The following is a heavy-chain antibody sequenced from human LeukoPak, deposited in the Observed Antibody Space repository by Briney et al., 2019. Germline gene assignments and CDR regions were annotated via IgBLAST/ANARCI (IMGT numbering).Heavy chain of an antibody. CDR3: AKISGGSGWYFDL. J-gene: IGHJ2*01. CDR1: GFTFGTYL. Sequence: GGSLRLSCVASGFTFGTYLMIWVRQGPGKRLEWVAAISRASKNTYYADSVKGRCTISRDDPQNTVSLQMNSLRAEDTAVYYCAKISGGSGWYFDLWGLGTLVTVSS. D-gene: IGHD4-23*01. CDR2: ISRASKNT. V-gene: IGHV3-23*01.